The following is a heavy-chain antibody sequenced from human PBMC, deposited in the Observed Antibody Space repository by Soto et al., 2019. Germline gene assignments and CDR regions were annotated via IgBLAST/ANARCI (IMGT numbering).Heavy chain of an antibody. J-gene: IGHJ6*02. V-gene: IGHV3-33*01. CDR1: GFTFSSYG. Sequence: QVQLVESGGGVVQPGRSLRLSCAASGFTFSSYGMHWVRQAPGKGLEWVAVIWYDGSNKYYADSVKGRFTISRDNSKNTLYLQMNSLRAEDTAVYYCAREGVMDNLGMDVWGQGTTVTVSS. CDR2: IWYDGSNK. CDR3: AREGVMDNLGMDV. D-gene: IGHD2-2*03.